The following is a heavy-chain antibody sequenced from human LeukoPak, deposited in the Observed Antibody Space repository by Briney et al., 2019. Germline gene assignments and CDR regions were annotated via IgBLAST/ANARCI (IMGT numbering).Heavy chain of an antibody. CDR1: GYTFTGYY. D-gene: IGHD3-9*01. V-gene: IGHV1-69*13. CDR3: ARGAPDFDVLTGYPRYHYYYGMDV. CDR2: IIPIFGTA. J-gene: IGHJ6*02. Sequence: GASVKVSCKASGYTFTGYYMHWVRQAPGQGLEWMGGIIPIFGTANYAQKFQGRVTVTADESTSTVYMELSSLRSEDTAIYFCARGAPDFDVLTGYPRYHYYYGMDVWGQGTTVTVSS.